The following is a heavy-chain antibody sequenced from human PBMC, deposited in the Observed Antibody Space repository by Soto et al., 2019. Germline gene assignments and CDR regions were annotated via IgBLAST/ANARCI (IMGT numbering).Heavy chain of an antibody. D-gene: IGHD3-3*01. J-gene: IGHJ5*02. Sequence: GGSLRLSCAASGFTFSSYAMSWVRQAPGKGLEWVSAISGSGGSTYYADSVKGRFTISRDNSKNTLYLQMNSLRAEDTAVYYCAKDSVLTIFGVDTNWFDPWGQGTLVTVSS. CDR3: AKDSVLTIFGVDTNWFDP. V-gene: IGHV3-23*01. CDR2: ISGSGGST. CDR1: GFTFSSYA.